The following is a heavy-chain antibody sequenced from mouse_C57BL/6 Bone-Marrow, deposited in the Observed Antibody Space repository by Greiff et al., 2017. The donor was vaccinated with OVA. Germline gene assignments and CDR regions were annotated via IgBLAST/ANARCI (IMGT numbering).Heavy chain of an antibody. CDR1: GYTFTSYW. D-gene: IGHD2-3*01. J-gene: IGHJ1*03. CDR3: ARSDGYYVLLYWYFDV. Sequence: LKESGAELVMPGASVKLSCKASGYTFTSYWMHWVKQRPGQGLEWIGEIDPSDSYTNYNQKFKGKSTLTVDKSSSTAYMQLSSLTSEDSAVYYCARSDGYYVLLYWYFDVWGTGTTVTVSS. CDR2: IDPSDSYT. V-gene: IGHV1-69*01.